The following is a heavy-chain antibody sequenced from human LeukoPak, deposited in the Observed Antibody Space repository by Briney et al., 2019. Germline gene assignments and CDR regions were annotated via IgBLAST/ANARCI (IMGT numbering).Heavy chain of an antibody. CDR1: GNSFTSYW. Sequence: GESLKISCKGSGNSFTSYWIGWVRQMPGKGLEWMGIIYPGDSDTRYSPSFQGQVTISADKSISTAYLQWSSLKASDTAMYYCARPQFWNPYYFDYWGQGTLVTVSS. V-gene: IGHV5-51*01. CDR2: IYPGDSDT. CDR3: ARPQFWNPYYFDY. D-gene: IGHD1-1*01. J-gene: IGHJ4*02.